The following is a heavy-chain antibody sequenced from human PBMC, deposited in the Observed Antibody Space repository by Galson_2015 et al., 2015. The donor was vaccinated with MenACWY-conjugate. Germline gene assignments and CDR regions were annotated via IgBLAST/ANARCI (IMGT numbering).Heavy chain of an antibody. Sequence: SVKVSCKASGGTFSKYAISWLRQAPGQGPEWMGAINPVFGAANYAQKFQDRLTISADGSTSTAYMDLGSLRSEDTAVYYCAKHVRPSAMVHTIQGNDAFDIWGQGTRVTV. V-gene: IGHV1-69*13. D-gene: IGHD2-8*01. J-gene: IGHJ3*02. CDR2: INPVFGAA. CDR3: AKHVRPSAMVHTIQGNDAFDI. CDR1: GGTFSKYA.